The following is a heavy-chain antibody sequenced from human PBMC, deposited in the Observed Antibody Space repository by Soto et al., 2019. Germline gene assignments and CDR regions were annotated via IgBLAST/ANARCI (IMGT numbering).Heavy chain of an antibody. J-gene: IGHJ4*01. Sequence: ASVTVSSEAAGYTFPNYGIMWVRQATGQGLEWLGWISVSNGKTNYAQRVQDRVTMTTGTSTSTAYMEVRSLTSDDTAVYYCANFDGSYPIYWGHGTLVTVS. V-gene: IGHV1-18*01. CDR1: GYTFPNYG. CDR2: ISVSNGKT. D-gene: IGHD3-16*02. CDR3: ANFDGSYPIY.